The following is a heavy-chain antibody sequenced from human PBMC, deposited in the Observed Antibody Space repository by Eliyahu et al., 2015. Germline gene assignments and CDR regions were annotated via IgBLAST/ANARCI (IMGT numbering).Heavy chain of an antibody. J-gene: IGHJ6*03. CDR2: ISGSGGST. D-gene: IGHD4-17*01. CDR1: XFXFXXXS. CDR3: AKDYGDLHYYYYYYYMDV. V-gene: IGHV3-23*04. Sequence: EVQLVESXGGLVQPGGSLRLSCAASXFXFXXXSXSWVRQAPGKGLEWVSAISGSGGSTYYADSVKGRFTISRDNSKNTLYLQMNSLRAEDTAVYYCAKDYGDLHYYYYYYYMDVWGKGTTVTVSS.